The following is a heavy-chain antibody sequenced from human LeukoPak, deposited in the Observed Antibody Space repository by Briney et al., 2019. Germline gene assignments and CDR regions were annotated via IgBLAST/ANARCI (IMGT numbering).Heavy chain of an antibody. CDR2: IRYDGTNT. J-gene: IGHJ4*02. CDR3: AKDAEVATIED. V-gene: IGHV3-30*02. D-gene: IGHD5-24*01. Sequence: PGGPLRLSCAASGFTLSSYGLHCLRHAPGKGLEWVAFIRYDGTNTYYADSVKGRFTISRDNSKTTLYLQMNSLGAEDTAVYYCAKDAEVATIEDWGQGTLVTVSS. CDR1: GFTLSSYG.